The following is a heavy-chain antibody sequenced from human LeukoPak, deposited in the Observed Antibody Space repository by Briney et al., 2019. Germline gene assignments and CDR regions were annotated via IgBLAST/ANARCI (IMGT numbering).Heavy chain of an antibody. V-gene: IGHV1-24*01. CDR3: ATAGIVVVPADLEVYYYGMAG. CDR2: FDPEDGET. J-gene: IGHJ6*02. CDR1: GYTLTELS. D-gene: IGHD2-2*01. Sequence: ASVKVSCKVSGYTLTELSMHWVRQAPGKGLGWRGGFDPEDGETIYAQKFQGRVTMTEDTSTDTAYMELSSLRSEDTAVYYCATAGIVVVPADLEVYYYGMAGWSQGTTVTV.